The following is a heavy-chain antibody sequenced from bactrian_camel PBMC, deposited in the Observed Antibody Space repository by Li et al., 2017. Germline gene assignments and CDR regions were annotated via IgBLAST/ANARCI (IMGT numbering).Heavy chain of an antibody. CDR1: GFTFSIYW. J-gene: IGHJ4*01. D-gene: IGHD2*01. CDR3: AADLAWCGSRPLQREFRN. Sequence: HVQLVESGGGLVQPGGSLRLSCAASGFTFSIYWMYWVRQAPGKGLEWVSAIGTGVGTTYHADSLKGRFTISHVNANNTLHLQMNGLIPEDTAVYYCAADLAWCGSRPLQREFRNWGQGTQVTVS. CDR2: IGTGVGTT. V-gene: IGHV3S1*01.